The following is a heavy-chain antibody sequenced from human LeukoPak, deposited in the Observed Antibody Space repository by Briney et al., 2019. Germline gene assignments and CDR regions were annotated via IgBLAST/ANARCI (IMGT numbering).Heavy chain of an antibody. CDR2: INPSGGST. CDR3: ARVGVGYCSSTSCPTYGMDV. V-gene: IGHV1-46*01. Sequence: ASVKVSCKASGYTFTSYYMHWVRQAPGQGLEWMGIINPSGGSTSYAQKFQGRVTMTRDTSTSTVYMELSSLRSEDTAVYYCARVGVGYCSSTSCPTYGMDVWGQGTTVTVSS. CDR1: GYTFTSYY. J-gene: IGHJ6*02. D-gene: IGHD2-2*01.